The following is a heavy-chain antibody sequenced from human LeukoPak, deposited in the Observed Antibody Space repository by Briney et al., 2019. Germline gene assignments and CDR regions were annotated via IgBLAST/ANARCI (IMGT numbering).Heavy chain of an antibody. D-gene: IGHD3-10*01. J-gene: IGHJ4*02. CDR1: GYSFNTFY. CDR2: IYPSDSET. V-gene: IGHV5-51*01. Sequence: GESLKISCKGSGYSFNTFYIGWVRQTPETGLEWMGNIYPSDSETKYKPSFQGQVTLSVDKSINTAYLRLSSLKALDTAIYYCARLIYYGSGRTYFFDSWGQGTQVTVSS. CDR3: ARLIYYGSGRTYFFDS.